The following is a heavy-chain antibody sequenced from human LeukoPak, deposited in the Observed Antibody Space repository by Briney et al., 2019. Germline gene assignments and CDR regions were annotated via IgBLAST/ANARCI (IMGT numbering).Heavy chain of an antibody. CDR2: VNPKSGDT. CDR1: GYTFTGYY. J-gene: IGHJ3*02. CDR3: ARDQTGYSSGWYIDDAFDI. D-gene: IGHD6-19*01. Sequence: ASVRVSCKASGYTFTGYYMHWVRQAPGQGLEWMGWVNPKSGDTNYAQKFQGRVTMTRDTSINTAYMELRRLRSDDTAVYYCARDQTGYSSGWYIDDAFDIWGQGTMVTVSS. V-gene: IGHV1-2*02.